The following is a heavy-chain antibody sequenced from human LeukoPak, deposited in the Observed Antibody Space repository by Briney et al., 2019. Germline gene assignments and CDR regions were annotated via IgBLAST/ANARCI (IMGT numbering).Heavy chain of an antibody. V-gene: IGHV4-38-2*02. CDR1: GYSISSGYY. CDR3: ARGFGGNSPRLSFDAFDI. D-gene: IGHD4-23*01. Sequence: PSETLSLTCTVSGYSISSGYYWGWIRQPPGKGLEWIGSIYHSGSTYYNPSLKSRVTISVDTSKNQFSLKLSSVTAADTAVYYCARGFGGNSPRLSFDAFDIWGQGTMVTVS. J-gene: IGHJ3*02. CDR2: IYHSGST.